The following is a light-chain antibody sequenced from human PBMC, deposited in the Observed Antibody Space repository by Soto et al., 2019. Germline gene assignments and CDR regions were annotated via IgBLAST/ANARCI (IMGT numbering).Light chain of an antibody. CDR3: ASWDDSLNGPV. V-gene: IGLV1-44*01. CDR2: SNN. Sequence: QYVLTQPPSASGTPGQRVTISCSGGGSNIGSNTVNWYQQFPGPAPKLLIYSNNQRPSGVPDRFSGSKSGTSASLAISGLQSEDEADYYCASWDDSLNGPVFGGGTKRTV. CDR1: GSNIGSNT. J-gene: IGLJ2*01.